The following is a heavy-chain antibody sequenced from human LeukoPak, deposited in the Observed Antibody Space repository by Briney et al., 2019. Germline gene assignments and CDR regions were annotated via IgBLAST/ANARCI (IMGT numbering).Heavy chain of an antibody. CDR3: ARTLVAATDYFDY. D-gene: IGHD6-19*01. CDR2: IYSSGST. J-gene: IGHJ4*02. CDR1: GGSISSYY. V-gene: IGHV4-59*01. Sequence: SETLSLTCTVSGGSISSYYWSWIRQPPGKGLEWIGYIYSSGSTNYNPSLKSRVTISVDTSKNHFSLKLSSVPAADTAVYYCARTLVAATDYFDYWGQGALVTVSS.